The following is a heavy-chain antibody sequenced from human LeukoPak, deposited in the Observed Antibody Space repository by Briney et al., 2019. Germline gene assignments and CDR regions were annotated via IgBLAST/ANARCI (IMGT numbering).Heavy chain of an antibody. D-gene: IGHD3-16*01. CDR2: ISYDGSNK. CDR1: GFTFSTYA. Sequence: GGSLRLSCAASGFTFSTYAMHWVRQAPGKGLEWVAVISYDGSNKYYADSVKGRFTISRDNSKNTLYLQMNSLRAEDTAVYYCARDFPAHYLWGSSLDYWGQGTLVTVSS. CDR3: ARDFPAHYLWGSSLDY. V-gene: IGHV3-30-3*01. J-gene: IGHJ4*02.